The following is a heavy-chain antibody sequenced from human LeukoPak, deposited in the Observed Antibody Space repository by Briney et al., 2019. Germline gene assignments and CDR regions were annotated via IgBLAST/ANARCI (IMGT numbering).Heavy chain of an antibody. D-gene: IGHD6-13*01. Sequence: GGSLRLSCTVFGFTFGDYAMSWVRQAPGKGLEWVGFIRSKAYGGTTQYAASVKDTFTISRDDSKSVVYLQMNSLKTEDTAFYYCTRGVGQQLIPPDYWGQGTLVTVSS. CDR2: IRSKAYGGTT. CDR3: TRGVGQQLIPPDY. V-gene: IGHV3-49*04. J-gene: IGHJ4*02. CDR1: GFTFGDYA.